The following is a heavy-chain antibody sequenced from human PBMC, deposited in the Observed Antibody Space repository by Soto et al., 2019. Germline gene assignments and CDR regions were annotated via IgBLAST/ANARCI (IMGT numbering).Heavy chain of an antibody. CDR3: ARASIVGAFDY. Sequence: GGSLRLSCAASGFTFSSYEMNWVRQAPGKGLEWVSYISSSGSTIYYPDSVKGRFTISRDNAKNSLYLQMNSLRAEDTAVYYCARASIVGAFDYWGQGTLVTVYS. CDR1: GFTFSSYE. CDR2: ISSSGSTI. D-gene: IGHD1-26*01. V-gene: IGHV3-48*03. J-gene: IGHJ4*02.